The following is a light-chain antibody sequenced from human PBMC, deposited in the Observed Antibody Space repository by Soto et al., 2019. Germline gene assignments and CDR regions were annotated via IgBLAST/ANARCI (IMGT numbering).Light chain of an antibody. J-gene: IGKJ1*01. CDR3: QQYNSYSWT. Sequence: DIEMTRSTSSLSASVGARITITFRASQSIVTYLNWYLQKPGKAPKLLIYAASNLQSGVPSRFSGSGSGTEFTLTISSLQPDDFATYYCQQYNSYSWTFGQGTKVDIK. CDR2: AAS. CDR1: QSIVTY. V-gene: IGKV1-39*01.